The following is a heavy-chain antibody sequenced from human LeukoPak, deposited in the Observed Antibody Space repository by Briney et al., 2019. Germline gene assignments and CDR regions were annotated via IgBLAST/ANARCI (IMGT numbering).Heavy chain of an antibody. CDR1: GFTFSGST. CDR2: IRNKGNDYAT. J-gene: IGHJ4*02. V-gene: IGHV3-73*01. Sequence: GGSLKLSCAASGFTFSGSTIHWVRQASAQGLEWIGHIRNKGNDYATVYAASVKGTFTISRDDSKNTAYLQMNSLKSEGTAVYYCSAFNGDYGVSGYWGQGSLVTVSS. D-gene: IGHD4-17*01. CDR3: SAFNGDYGVSGY.